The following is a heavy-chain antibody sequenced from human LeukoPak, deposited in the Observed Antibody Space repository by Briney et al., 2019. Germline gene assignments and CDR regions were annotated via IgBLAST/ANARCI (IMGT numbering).Heavy chain of an antibody. V-gene: IGHV4-31*03. J-gene: IGHJ6*02. Sequence: SETLSLTCNVSGASINNGGYYWTWIRQHPGKGLEWIGYIYYSGTTYYNPSLKSRITMSIDTSKNHFSLRLNSVTAADTAVYYCARDPAATPSRTDYGMDVWGQGTTVTVSS. D-gene: IGHD2-2*01. CDR2: IYYSGTT. CDR1: GASINNGGYY. CDR3: ARDPAATPSRTDYGMDV.